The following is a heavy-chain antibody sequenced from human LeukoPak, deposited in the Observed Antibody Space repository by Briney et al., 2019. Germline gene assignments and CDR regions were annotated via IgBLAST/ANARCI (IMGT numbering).Heavy chain of an antibody. CDR3: ARGYCSSTSCYEPPRY. V-gene: IGHV1-46*01. CDR1: GYTFTSYY. D-gene: IGHD2-2*01. J-gene: IGHJ4*02. CDR2: INPSGGST. Sequence: ASEKVSCKASGYTFTSYYMHWVRQAPGQGLGWMGIINPSGGSTSYTQKFQGRVTMTRDTSTSTVYMELSSLRSEDTAVYYCARGYCSSTSCYEPPRYWGQGTLVTVSS.